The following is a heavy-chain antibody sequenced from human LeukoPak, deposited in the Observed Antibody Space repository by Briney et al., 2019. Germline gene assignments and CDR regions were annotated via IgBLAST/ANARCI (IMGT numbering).Heavy chain of an antibody. CDR1: AFAFSSYS. CDR2: ITSGSKYI. D-gene: IGHD6-19*01. J-gene: IGHJ4*02. V-gene: IGHV3-21*01. Sequence: TGGSLRLSCAASAFAFSSYSMNWFSQAPGKGLEWVASITSGSKYIFYADSVRGRFTISRDNAENSLFLHMKSLRADDTAVYYCARDEETVAGLNGFDLWGQGTLVTVSS. CDR3: ARDEETVAGLNGFDL.